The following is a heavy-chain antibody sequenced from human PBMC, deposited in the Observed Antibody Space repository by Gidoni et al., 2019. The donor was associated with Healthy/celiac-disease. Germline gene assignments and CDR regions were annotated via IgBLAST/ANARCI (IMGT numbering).Heavy chain of an antibody. Sequence: QVQLQESGPGLVKPSETLSLTCTVSGGSISSYYWSWIRQPPGKGLEWIGYIYYSGSTNYNPSFKSRVTISVDTSKNQFSLKLSSVTAADTAVYYCARGHYDFWSGYGGYFDYWGQGTLVTVSS. CDR3: ARGHYDFWSGYGGYFDY. J-gene: IGHJ4*02. CDR1: GGSISSYY. D-gene: IGHD3-3*01. V-gene: IGHV4-59*01. CDR2: IYYSGST.